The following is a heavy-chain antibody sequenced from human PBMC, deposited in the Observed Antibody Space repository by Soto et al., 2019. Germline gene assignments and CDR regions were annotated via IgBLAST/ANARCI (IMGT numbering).Heavy chain of an antibody. CDR3: ARDRLIAVAGLLHY. J-gene: IGHJ4*02. V-gene: IGHV1-18*01. Sequence: QVQLVQSGAEVKKPGASVKVSCKTSGYPFTSYGINWVRQAPGQGPEWMGWISAYNGKTSYTQKFQGRVTMTTDTSTSTAYMELSSLRSDDTAVYYCARDRLIAVAGLLHYWGQGTRVTVSS. CDR1: GYPFTSYG. CDR2: ISAYNGKT. D-gene: IGHD6-19*01.